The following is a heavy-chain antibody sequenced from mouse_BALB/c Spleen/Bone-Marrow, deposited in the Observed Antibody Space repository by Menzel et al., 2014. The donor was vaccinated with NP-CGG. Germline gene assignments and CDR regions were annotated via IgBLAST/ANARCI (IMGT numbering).Heavy chain of an antibody. CDR3: ARQGYYGKGDY. CDR2: INPDSSTI. Sequence: ECGGGLVQPGGSLKLSCAASGFDFSRYWMSWVRQAPGKGLEWIGEINPDSSTINYTPSLKDKFIISRDNAKNTLYLQMSKVRSEVTALYYCARQGYYGKGDYWGQGTTLTVSS. V-gene: IGHV4-1*02. D-gene: IGHD2-1*01. CDR1: GFDFSRYW. J-gene: IGHJ2*01.